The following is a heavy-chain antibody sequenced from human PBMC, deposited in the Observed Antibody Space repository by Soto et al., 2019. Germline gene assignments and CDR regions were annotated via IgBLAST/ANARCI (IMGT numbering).Heavy chain of an antibody. D-gene: IGHD6-13*01. CDR2: INPNSGGT. J-gene: IGHJ6*02. CDR1: GYTFTGYY. CDR3: ARDSSRPYYYYGMDV. V-gene: IGHV1-2*02. Sequence: GASVKVSCKASGYTFTGYYMHWVRQAPGQGLEWMGWINPNSGGTNYAQKFQGRVTMTRDTSISTAYMELSRLRSDDTAVYYCARDSSRPYYYYGMDVWGQGTTVTAP.